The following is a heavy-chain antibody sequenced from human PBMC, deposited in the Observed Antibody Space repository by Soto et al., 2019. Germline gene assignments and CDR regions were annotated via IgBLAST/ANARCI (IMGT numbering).Heavy chain of an antibody. CDR3: ARDRIAAARSLDYYYGMDV. D-gene: IGHD6-13*01. J-gene: IGHJ6*02. CDR2: INPSGGST. V-gene: IGHV1-46*01. CDR1: GYTFTSYS. Sequence: GASAKVSCKASGYTFTSYSMHWVRQAPEEGLDWMGIINPSGGSTSYAQKFQGRVTMTRDTSTSTVYMELSSLRSEDTAVYYCARDRIAAARSLDYYYGMDVWGQGTTVTVSS.